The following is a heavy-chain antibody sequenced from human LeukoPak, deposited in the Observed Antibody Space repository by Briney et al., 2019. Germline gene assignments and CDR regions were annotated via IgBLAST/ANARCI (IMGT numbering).Heavy chain of an antibody. CDR1: GYTFTSYD. V-gene: IGHV1-18*01. D-gene: IGHD5-18*01. CDR2: ISSYTGST. J-gene: IGHJ5*02. Sequence: VASVKVSCKASGYTFTSYDINWVRQAPGQGLEWVGWISSYTGSTNYAQKLQGRVTMTTDTSTSTAYMELRSLRSDDTAVYYCARDQSGYSYGYNNWFDPWGQGTLVTVSS. CDR3: ARDQSGYSYGYNNWFDP.